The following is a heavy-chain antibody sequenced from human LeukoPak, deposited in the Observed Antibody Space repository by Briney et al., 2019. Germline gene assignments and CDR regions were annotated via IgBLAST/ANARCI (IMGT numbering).Heavy chain of an antibody. V-gene: IGHV3-48*03. CDR3: ARGGVYSSGWYVDY. CDR1: GFTISSYE. D-gene: IGHD6-19*01. Sequence: GGSLRLSCAASGFTISSYETNWVRQAPGKGLEWVSYISSSGGIIHYADSVKGRFTISRDTAKNSLYLQMNSLRAEDTAVYYCARGGVYSSGWYVDYWGQGTLVTVSS. J-gene: IGHJ4*02. CDR2: ISSSGGII.